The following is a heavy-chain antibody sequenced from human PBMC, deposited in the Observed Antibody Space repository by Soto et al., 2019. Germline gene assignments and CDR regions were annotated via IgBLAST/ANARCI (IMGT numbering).Heavy chain of an antibody. CDR3: ARVGQQLLDY. V-gene: IGHV3-21*01. CDR2: ISSSSSYI. D-gene: IGHD6-13*01. J-gene: IGHJ4*02. CDR1: GFTFSSYS. Sequence: PGGSLRLSCAASGFTFSSYSMNWVRQAPGKGLEWVSSISSSSSYIYYADSVKGRFTISRDNAKNSLYPQMNSLRAEDTAVYYCARVGQQLLDYWGQGTLVTVSS.